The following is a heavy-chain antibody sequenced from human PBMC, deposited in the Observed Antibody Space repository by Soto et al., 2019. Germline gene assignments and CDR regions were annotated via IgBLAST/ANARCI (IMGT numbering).Heavy chain of an antibody. D-gene: IGHD1-26*01. CDR1: GFTFSSYW. V-gene: IGHV3-7*01. Sequence: GGSLRLSCVASGFTFSSYWMSWVRQAPGGGLEWVANIKQDGTEIHYVESVKGRFIIFRDNAKKSLYLQMNSLRAEDTAVYFCASYSGSYFPVGHDRWGQGTLVTVS. J-gene: IGHJ5*02. CDR2: IKQDGTEI. CDR3: ASYSGSYFPVGHDR.